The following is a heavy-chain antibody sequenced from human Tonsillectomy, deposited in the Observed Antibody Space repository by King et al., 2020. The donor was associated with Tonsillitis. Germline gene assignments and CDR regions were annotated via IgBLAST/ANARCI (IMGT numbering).Heavy chain of an antibody. CDR1: GLTFSSYS. D-gene: IGHD6-13*01. Sequence: VQLVESGGGLVKPGGSLRVSCVASGLTFSSYSMNWVRQAPGQGLEWVSSISSSSSYIYYPDSVKGRFTISRDNAKNSLYLQMNSLRAEDTAVYYCVGEQQRWCDPWGQGTLVTVSS. J-gene: IGHJ5*02. V-gene: IGHV3-21*01. CDR2: ISSSSSYI. CDR3: VGEQQRWCDP.